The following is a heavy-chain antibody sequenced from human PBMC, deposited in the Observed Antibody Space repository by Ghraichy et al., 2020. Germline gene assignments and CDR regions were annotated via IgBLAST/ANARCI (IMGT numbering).Heavy chain of an antibody. V-gene: IGHV3-21*06. Sequence: LSLTCAASGFTFSTSTMNWVRQTPGTGLEWVSAISSFSTNIYYADSVKGRFTISRDNAKNSLYLQMSSLRAEDTAVYYCAREFYYDSGGSFAFDIWGRGTMVTVSS. J-gene: IGHJ3*02. CDR1: GFTFSTST. CDR2: ISSFSTNI. D-gene: IGHD3-22*01. CDR3: AREFYYDSGGSFAFDI.